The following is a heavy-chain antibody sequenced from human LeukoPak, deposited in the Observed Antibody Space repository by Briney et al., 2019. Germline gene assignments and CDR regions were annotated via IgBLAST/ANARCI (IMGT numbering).Heavy chain of an antibody. V-gene: IGHV3-48*02. Sequence: GGSLRLSCAVSGFIFSNSGLHWVRQAPGKGLEWLSYISSSRTTVYSADSVKGRFIISRDNAKNSLYLQMNSLRDEDTAVYFCARDSATAFDYRGQGTLVTVSS. CDR1: GFIFSNSG. CDR3: ARDSATAFDY. J-gene: IGHJ4*02. D-gene: IGHD5-12*01. CDR2: ISSSRTTV.